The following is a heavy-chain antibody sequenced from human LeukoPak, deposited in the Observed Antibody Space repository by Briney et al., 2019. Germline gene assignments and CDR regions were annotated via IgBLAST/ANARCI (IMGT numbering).Heavy chain of an antibody. CDR1: GYTFTSYD. CDR2: MNPNSGNT. V-gene: IGHV1-8*03. D-gene: IGHD6-13*01. Sequence: ASVKVSCKASGYTFTSYDINWVRQATGQGLEWMGWMNPNSGNTGYAQKFQGRVTITRNTSISTAYMELSSLRAEDTAVYYCARDRVAAAGTFDYWGQGTLVTVSS. CDR3: ARDRVAAAGTFDY. J-gene: IGHJ4*02.